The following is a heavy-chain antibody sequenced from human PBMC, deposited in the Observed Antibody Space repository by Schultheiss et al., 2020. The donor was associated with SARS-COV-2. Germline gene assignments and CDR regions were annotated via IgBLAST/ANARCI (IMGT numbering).Heavy chain of an antibody. CDR2: ISSGSSTM. D-gene: IGHD2-15*01. CDR1: GFTFSSYG. CDR3: ARESCSGGSCYSGLPWYFDL. J-gene: IGHJ2*01. Sequence: GGSLRLSCAASGFTFSSYGMHWVRQAPGKGLEWISHISSGSSTMYYADSVKGRFTISRDNPKNSLSLQMNSLRDEDTAVYFCARESCSGGSCYSGLPWYFDLWGRGTLVTVSS. V-gene: IGHV3-48*02.